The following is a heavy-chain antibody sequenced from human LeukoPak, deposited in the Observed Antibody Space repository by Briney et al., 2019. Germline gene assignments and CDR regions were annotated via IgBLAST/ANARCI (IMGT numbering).Heavy chain of an antibody. Sequence: ASVKVSCTASGYTFTSYDINWVRQATGPGLEWMGWMNPNIGNTGYTQKYQGRVTMIRNTSINTAYMELSSLRSEDTAVYYCERGKKTRGCSSTSCYPPYYYYMDVWGKGTTVTVSS. CDR2: MNPNIGNT. D-gene: IGHD2-2*01. CDR3: ERGKKTRGCSSTSCYPPYYYYMDV. CDR1: GYTFTSYD. J-gene: IGHJ6*03. V-gene: IGHV1-8*01.